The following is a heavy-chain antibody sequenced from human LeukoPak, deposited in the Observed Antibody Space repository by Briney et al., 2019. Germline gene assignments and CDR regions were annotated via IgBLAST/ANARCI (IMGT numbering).Heavy chain of an antibody. CDR1: GYTFRSYD. D-gene: IGHD2-2*02. CDR3: ARGSFRGYCLDTSCYTINY. CDR2: MNPDSGNT. V-gene: IGHV1-8*01. Sequence: ASVKVSCKASGYTFRSYDINWVRQATGQGLEWMGWMNPDSGNTGYAQNFQGSVTMTSNTSITTAYMELTSLRSEDTAVYYCARGSFRGYCLDTSCYTINYWGQGTLVTVSS. J-gene: IGHJ4*02.